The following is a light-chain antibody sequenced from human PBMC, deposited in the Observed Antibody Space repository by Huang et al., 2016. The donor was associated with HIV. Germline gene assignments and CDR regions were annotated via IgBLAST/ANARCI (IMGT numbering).Light chain of an antibody. V-gene: IGKV2D-29*02. CDR2: EVS. CDR3: MQSIQPAT. CDR1: QSLLHTYGKTY. Sequence: DVVMTQTPLSLSVAPGQPASISCKSSQSLLHTYGKTYLYWYLQKPGQSPQLLISEVSNRFSGVPDRCSGSGSGTDFTLRISRVEAEDVGLYYCMQSIQPATFGQGTKVEIK. J-gene: IGKJ1*01.